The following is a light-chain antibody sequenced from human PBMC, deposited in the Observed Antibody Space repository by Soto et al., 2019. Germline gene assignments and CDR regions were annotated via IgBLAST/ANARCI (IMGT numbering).Light chain of an antibody. CDR1: QSISSYY. CDR3: QQCCSSPWT. Sequence: EIVLTQSPGTLSLSPGERATLSCRASQSISSYYLAWYQQKPSQAPRLLIDAASSMATGIPDRFSVGGSGTDSTTTNSRLEPEDFAVYYYQQCCSSPWTFGQGTRVEIK. J-gene: IGKJ1*01. V-gene: IGKV3-20*01. CDR2: AAS.